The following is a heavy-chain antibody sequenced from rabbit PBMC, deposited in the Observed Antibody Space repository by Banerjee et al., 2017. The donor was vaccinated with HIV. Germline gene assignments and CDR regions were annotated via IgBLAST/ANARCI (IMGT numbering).Heavy chain of an antibody. CDR1: GFSFSSSYY. D-gene: IGHD8-1*01. CDR3: ARWIYTKAFNL. J-gene: IGHJ4*01. CDR2: IYVGSSGIT. V-gene: IGHV1S45*01. Sequence: QEQLVESGGGLVQPEGSLTLTCTASGFSFSSSYYMCWVRQAPGKGLEWIACIYVGSSGITYYASWAKGRFTISRPSSTTVTLQMTSLTAADTATYFCARWIYTKAFNLWGPGTLVTVS.